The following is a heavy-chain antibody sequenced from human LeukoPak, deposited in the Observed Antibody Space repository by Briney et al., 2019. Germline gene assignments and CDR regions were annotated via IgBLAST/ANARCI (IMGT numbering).Heavy chain of an antibody. CDR3: ARIGYSSGWYAFYFDC. V-gene: IGHV3-7*01. D-gene: IGHD6-19*01. CDR2: IKQDGSEK. CDR1: GFTFSTYW. J-gene: IGHJ4*02. Sequence: PGGSLRLSCAASGFTFSTYWMSWVRQAPGKGLEWVANIKQDGSEKYFVDSVKGRFTISRDNAKNSLYLQMNSLRAEVTAVYYCARIGYSSGWYAFYFDCWGQGTLVTVSS.